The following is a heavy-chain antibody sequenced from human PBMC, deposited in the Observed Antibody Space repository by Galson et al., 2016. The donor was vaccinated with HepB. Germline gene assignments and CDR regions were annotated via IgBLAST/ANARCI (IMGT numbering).Heavy chain of an antibody. D-gene: IGHD2-2*01. CDR3: ARYCSSTSCPRGPFDY. V-gene: IGHV4-30-4*01. CDR1: GGSISSGDYY. J-gene: IGHJ4*02. CDR2: IYYSGST. Sequence: SLSLTCTVSGGSISSGDYYWSWIRPPPGKGLEWIGYIYYSGSTYYNPSLKSLVTISVDTSKNQFSLKLSSVTAADTAVYYCARYCSSTSCPRGPFDYWGQGTLVTVSS.